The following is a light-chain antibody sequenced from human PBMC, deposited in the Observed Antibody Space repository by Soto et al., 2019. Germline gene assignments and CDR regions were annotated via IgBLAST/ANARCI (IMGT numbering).Light chain of an antibody. CDR3: AAWDDSLNGPV. CDR1: SANIGSNT. V-gene: IGLV1-44*01. J-gene: IGLJ3*02. Sequence: QSVLTQPPSASRTPGQRVTIFCSGSSANIGSNTVNWYQQLPGTAPKLLIHNNNKRPSGVPDRFSGSKSGTSASLAISGLQSEDEADYYCAAWDDSLNGPVFGGGTKVTVL. CDR2: NNN.